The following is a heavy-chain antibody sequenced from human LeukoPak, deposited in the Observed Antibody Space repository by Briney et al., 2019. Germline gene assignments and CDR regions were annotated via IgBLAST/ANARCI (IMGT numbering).Heavy chain of an antibody. CDR1: GGTFSSYA. CDR3: ARQLKAVAGYYYYMDV. J-gene: IGHJ6*03. V-gene: IGHV1-69*05. CDR2: IIPIFGTA. Sequence: SVKVSCKASGGTFSSYAISWVRQAPGQGLEWMGGIIPIFGTANYAQKLQGRVTMTTDTSTSTAYMELRSLRSDDTAVYYCARQLKAVAGYYYYMDVWGKGTTVTVSS. D-gene: IGHD6-19*01.